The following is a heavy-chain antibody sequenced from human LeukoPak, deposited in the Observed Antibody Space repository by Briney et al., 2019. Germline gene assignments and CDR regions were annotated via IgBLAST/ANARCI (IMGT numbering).Heavy chain of an antibody. CDR3: VRGGSSSSVNWFDP. J-gene: IGHJ5*02. V-gene: IGHV4-4*07. D-gene: IGHD6-6*01. CDR1: GVSMSSYY. CDR2: IQTSGIT. Sequence: SETLSLTCTVSGVSMSSYYWNWIRQPAGKGLEWIGRIQTSGITNYNPSLKSRVTMSVDTSKNQFSLNLSSVTAADTAVYYCVRGGSSSSVNWFDPWGQGTLVTVSS.